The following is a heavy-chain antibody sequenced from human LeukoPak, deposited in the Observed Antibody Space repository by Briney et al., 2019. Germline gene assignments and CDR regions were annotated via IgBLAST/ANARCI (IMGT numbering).Heavy chain of an antibody. CDR3: AKSPYSGEYTEYFQH. CDR2: ISASGGTT. CDR1: GFTFSSYA. D-gene: IGHD1-26*01. Sequence: GGSLRLSCAASGFTFSSYAMSWVRQAPGKGLEWVSTISASGGTTFYADSVKGRFTFPRDSSMNTLYLQMNSLRAEDTAVYYCAKSPYSGEYTEYFQHWGQGTLVTVSS. J-gene: IGHJ1*01. V-gene: IGHV3-23*01.